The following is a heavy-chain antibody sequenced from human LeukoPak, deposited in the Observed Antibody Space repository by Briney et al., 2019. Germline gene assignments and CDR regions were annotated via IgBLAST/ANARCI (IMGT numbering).Heavy chain of an antibody. Sequence: GGSLRLSCAASGFTFSNYAMHWARQAPGKGVEYVSAISRNGGSTYYANPVKGRFNISRDNSKNTLYLRMGSLRAEDMAVYYCARADCSSTSCYLGYWGQGTLVTVSS. V-gene: IGHV3-64*01. CDR1: GFTFSNYA. J-gene: IGHJ4*02. CDR2: ISRNGGST. CDR3: ARADCSSTSCYLGY. D-gene: IGHD2-2*01.